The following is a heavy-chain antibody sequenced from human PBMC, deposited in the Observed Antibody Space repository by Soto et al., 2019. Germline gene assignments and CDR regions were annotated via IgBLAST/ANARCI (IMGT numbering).Heavy chain of an antibody. D-gene: IGHD2-8*01. CDR1: GGSIISNNYY. Sequence: SETLSLTCTVSGGSIISNNYYWFWIRQPPGKGLEWIGTIYYNGNTYYSPSLKSRVTISVDTSKNQFSLKVTSVIAADTAVYYCAKHTNGLFDPWGQGTLVTVS. CDR3: AKHTNGLFDP. J-gene: IGHJ5*02. CDR2: IYYNGNT. V-gene: IGHV4-39*01.